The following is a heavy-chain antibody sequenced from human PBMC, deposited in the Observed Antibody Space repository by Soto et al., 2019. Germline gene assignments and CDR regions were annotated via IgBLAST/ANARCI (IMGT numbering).Heavy chain of an antibody. CDR2: INHSGST. CDR1: GGSFSGYY. Sequence: SETLSLTCAVYGGSFSGYYWSWIRQPPGKGLEWIGEINHSGSTNYNPSLKSRVTISVDTSKNQFSLKLSSVTAADTAVYYCARGIAAAGTGGWFDPWGQGTLVTV. J-gene: IGHJ5*02. V-gene: IGHV4-34*01. D-gene: IGHD6-13*01. CDR3: ARGIAAAGTGGWFDP.